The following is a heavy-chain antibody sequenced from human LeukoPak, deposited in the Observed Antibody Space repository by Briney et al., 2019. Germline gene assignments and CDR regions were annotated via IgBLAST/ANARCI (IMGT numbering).Heavy chain of an antibody. Sequence: SVKVSCKASGGTFSSYAISWVRQAPGQGPEWMGGITPIFGTANYAQKFQGRVTITADESTSTAYMELSSLRSEDTAVYYCARDRYGDYGYFDYWGQGTLVTVSS. CDR3: ARDRYGDYGYFDY. CDR2: ITPIFGTA. J-gene: IGHJ4*02. D-gene: IGHD4-17*01. CDR1: GGTFSSYA. V-gene: IGHV1-69*13.